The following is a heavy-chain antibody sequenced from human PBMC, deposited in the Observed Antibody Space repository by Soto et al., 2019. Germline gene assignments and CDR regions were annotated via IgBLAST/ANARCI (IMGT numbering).Heavy chain of an antibody. CDR3: ARDHLRFHVVGATSGAFDI. D-gene: IGHD1-26*01. J-gene: IGHJ3*02. CDR1: GYTFTSYY. V-gene: IGHV1-46*01. CDR2: INPSGGST. Sequence: GASVKVSCKASGYTFTSYYMHWVRQAPGQGLEWMGIINPSGGSTSYAQKFQGRVTMTRDTSTSTVYMELSSLRSEDTAVYYCARDHLRFHVVGATSGAFDIWGQGTMVTVSS.